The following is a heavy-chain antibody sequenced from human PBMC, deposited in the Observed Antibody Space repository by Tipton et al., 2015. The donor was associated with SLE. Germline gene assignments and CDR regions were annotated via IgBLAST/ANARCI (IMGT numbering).Heavy chain of an antibody. D-gene: IGHD3-16*01. Sequence: TLSLTCTVSGYSISSGYYWGWIRQPPGKGLEWIGEINHSGSTNYNPSLKSRVTISVDTSKNQFSLKLSSVTAADTAVYYCARAPTWGLRAWYFDLWGRGTLVTVSS. CDR2: INHSGST. V-gene: IGHV4-38-2*02. CDR3: ARAPTWGLRAWYFDL. CDR1: GYSISSGYY. J-gene: IGHJ2*01.